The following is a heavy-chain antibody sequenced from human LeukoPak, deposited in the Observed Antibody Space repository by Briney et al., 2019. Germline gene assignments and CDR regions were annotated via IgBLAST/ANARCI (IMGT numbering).Heavy chain of an antibody. CDR1: GGSFSGYY. D-gene: IGHD3-3*01. Sequence: SETLSLTCAVYGGSFSGYYWSWIRQPPGKGLEWIGEINHSGSTYYNPSLKSRVTISVDTSKNQFSLKLSSVTAADTAVYYCARKRVAPAGHFDYWGQGTLVTVSS. J-gene: IGHJ4*02. CDR2: INHSGST. CDR3: ARKRVAPAGHFDY. V-gene: IGHV4-34*01.